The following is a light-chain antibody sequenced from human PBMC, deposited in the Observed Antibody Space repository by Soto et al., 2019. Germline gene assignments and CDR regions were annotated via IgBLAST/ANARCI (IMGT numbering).Light chain of an antibody. J-gene: IGKJ1*01. CDR2: DAS. V-gene: IGKV1-5*01. Sequence: IQMTQSPSTLSASVGDRVTITCRASQSIGSWLAWYQQISGRAPNLLIYDASSLQSGVPSRFSGSGSGTEFTLTISSLQPDDFATYYCQQYNTYSWTFGQGTKVDIK. CDR3: QQYNTYSWT. CDR1: QSIGSW.